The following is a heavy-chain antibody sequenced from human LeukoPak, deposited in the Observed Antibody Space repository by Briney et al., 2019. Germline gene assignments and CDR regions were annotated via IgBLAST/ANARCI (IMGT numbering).Heavy chain of an antibody. J-gene: IGHJ4*02. V-gene: IGHV3-21*01. CDR3: ARDLEAAAAPFDY. D-gene: IGHD6-13*01. CDR2: ISSSSSYI. Sequence: SGGSLRLSCAASGFTFSSYSMNWVHQAPGKGLEWVSPISSSSSYIYYADSVKGRFTISRDNAKNSLYLQMNSLRAEDTAVYYCARDLEAAAAPFDYWGQGTLVTVSS. CDR1: GFTFSSYS.